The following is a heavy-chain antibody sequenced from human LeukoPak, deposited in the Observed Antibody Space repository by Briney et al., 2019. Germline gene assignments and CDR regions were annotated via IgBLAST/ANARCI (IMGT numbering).Heavy chain of an antibody. CDR1: GYTFTSYY. J-gene: IGHJ4*02. V-gene: IGHV1-46*01. CDR3: ARLLGYCSGGSCSYYFDY. CDR2: INPSGGST. D-gene: IGHD2-15*01. Sequence: ASVKVSCKASGYTFTSYYMHWVRQAPGQGLEWMGIINPSGGSTSYAQKFQGRVTMTRDTSTSTVYMELSSLRSENTVVYYCARLLGYCSGGSCSYYFDYWGQGTLVTVSS.